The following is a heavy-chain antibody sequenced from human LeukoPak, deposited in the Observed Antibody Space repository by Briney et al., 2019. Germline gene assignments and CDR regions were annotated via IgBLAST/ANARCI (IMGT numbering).Heavy chain of an antibody. V-gene: IGHV4-38-2*02. J-gene: IGHJ4*02. CDR1: GYSISSGYY. Sequence: SETLSLTCTVSGYSISSGYYWGWIRQPPGKGLEWIGSIYHSGSTYYNPSLKSRVTISVDTSKNQFSLKLSSVTAADTAVYYCARDDYGGNSWYFDYWGQGTLVTVSS. CDR2: IYHSGST. CDR3: ARDDYGGNSWYFDY. D-gene: IGHD4-23*01.